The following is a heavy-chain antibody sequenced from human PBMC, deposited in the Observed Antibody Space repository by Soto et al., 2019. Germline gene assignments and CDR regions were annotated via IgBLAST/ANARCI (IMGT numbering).Heavy chain of an antibody. V-gene: IGHV3-15*01. J-gene: IGHJ3*02. CDR1: GFTFSNAW. D-gene: IGHD2-2*01. CDR2: IKSKTDGGTT. CDR3: TTAGAMTAQDAFDI. Sequence: EVQLVESGGGLVKPGGSLRLSCAASGFTFSNAWMSWVRQAPGKGLGWVGRIKSKTDGGTTDYAAPVKGRFTISRDDSKNTLYLQMNSLKTEDTAVYYCTTAGAMTAQDAFDIWGQGTMVTVSS.